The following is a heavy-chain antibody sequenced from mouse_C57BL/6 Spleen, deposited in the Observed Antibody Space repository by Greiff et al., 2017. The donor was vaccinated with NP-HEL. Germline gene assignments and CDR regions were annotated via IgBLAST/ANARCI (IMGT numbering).Heavy chain of an antibody. Sequence: VQLQQSGAELVKPGASVKISCKASGYAFSSYWMNWVKQRPGKGLEWIGQIYPGDGDTNYNGKFKGKATLTADKSSSTAYMQLSSLTSEDSAVYFCASITTVVERDWYFDVWGTGTTVTVSS. CDR1: GYAFSSYW. CDR3: ASITTVVERDWYFDV. D-gene: IGHD1-1*01. CDR2: IYPGDGDT. J-gene: IGHJ1*03. V-gene: IGHV1-80*01.